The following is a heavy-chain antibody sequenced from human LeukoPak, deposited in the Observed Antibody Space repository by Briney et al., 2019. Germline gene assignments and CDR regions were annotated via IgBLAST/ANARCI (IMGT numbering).Heavy chain of an antibody. V-gene: IGHV1-69*05. D-gene: IGHD3-22*01. CDR3: ASRRNYYDSSGVYY. CDR1: GGTFSSYA. Sequence: SVKVSCKASGGTFSSYAISWVRQAPGQGLEWIGRIIPIFGTANYAQKFQGRVTITTDESTSTAYMELSSLRSEDTAVYYCASRRNYYDSSGVYYWGQRTLVTVSS. CDR2: IIPIFGTA. J-gene: IGHJ4*02.